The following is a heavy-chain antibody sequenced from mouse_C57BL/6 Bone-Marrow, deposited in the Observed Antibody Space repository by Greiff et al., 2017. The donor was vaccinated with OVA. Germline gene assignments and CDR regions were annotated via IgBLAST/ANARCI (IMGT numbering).Heavy chain of an antibody. CDR3: ARDIWYFDV. Sequence: DVQLVESGPGLVKPSQSLSLTCSVTGYSITSGYYWNWIRQFPGNKLEWMGYISYDGSNNYNPSLKNRISITRDTSKNQFFLKLNSVTTEDTATYYCARDIWYFDVWGTGTTVTVSS. CDR2: ISYDGSN. CDR1: GYSITSGYY. V-gene: IGHV3-6*01. J-gene: IGHJ1*03.